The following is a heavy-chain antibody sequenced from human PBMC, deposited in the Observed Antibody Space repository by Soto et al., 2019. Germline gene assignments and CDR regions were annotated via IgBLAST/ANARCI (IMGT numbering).Heavy chain of an antibody. CDR2: ISSIGST. J-gene: IGHJ4*02. D-gene: IGHD4-17*01. CDR3: ARQDHGDYEFFFDY. V-gene: IGHV4-39*01. CDR1: GASIISTTKY. Sequence: SETLSLTCTVSGASIISTTKYWGWIRQPPGRGLEWIGTISSIGSTYYNPSLEGQVTISVDTSKNQFSLKVTSVTAADTGLYYCARQDHGDYEFFFDYWGQGTLVTVSS.